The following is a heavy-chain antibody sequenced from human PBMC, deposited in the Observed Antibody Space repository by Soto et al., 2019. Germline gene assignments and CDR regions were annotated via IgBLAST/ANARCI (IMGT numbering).Heavy chain of an antibody. Sequence: QVQLVQSGAEVKKPGSSVKVSCKASGGTFSSYAISWVRQAPGQGLEWMGGIIPIFGTAKYAEKFQGRVTITADESTSTDYMELSSLRSEDTAVYYCARGFTYHDISADLYYYYGMDVWGQGTTVTVSS. CDR2: IIPIFGTA. V-gene: IGHV1-69*12. D-gene: IGHD3-9*01. CDR3: ARGFTYHDISADLYYYYGMDV. J-gene: IGHJ6*02. CDR1: GGTFSSYA.